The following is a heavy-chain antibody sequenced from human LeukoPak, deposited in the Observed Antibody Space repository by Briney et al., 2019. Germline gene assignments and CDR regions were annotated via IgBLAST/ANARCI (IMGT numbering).Heavy chain of an antibody. Sequence: GASVKVSCKASGYTFTSYGISWVRQAPGQGLEWMGWISAYNGNTNYAQKLQGRVTMTTDTSTSTAYMELRSLRSDDTAVYYCARETGYCGGDCYSGIDYWGQGTLVTVSS. V-gene: IGHV1-18*01. J-gene: IGHJ4*02. D-gene: IGHD2-21*01. CDR3: ARETGYCGGDCYSGIDY. CDR1: GYTFTSYG. CDR2: ISAYNGNT.